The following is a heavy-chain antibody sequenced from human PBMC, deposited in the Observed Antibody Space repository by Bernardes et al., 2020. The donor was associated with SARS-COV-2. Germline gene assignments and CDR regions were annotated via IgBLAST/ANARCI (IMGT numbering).Heavy chain of an antibody. CDR3: ARSRDYGDFGGILRGYYFDY. Sequence: GGSLRLSCAASGFTFDDYAMHWVRQAPGKGLEWVSGISWNSGSIGYADSVKGRFTISRDNAKNSLYLQMNSLRAEDTAVYYCARSRDYGDFGGILRGYYFDYWGQGTPVTVSS. CDR1: GFTFDDYA. V-gene: IGHV3-9*01. J-gene: IGHJ4*02. CDR2: ISWNSGSI. D-gene: IGHD4-17*01.